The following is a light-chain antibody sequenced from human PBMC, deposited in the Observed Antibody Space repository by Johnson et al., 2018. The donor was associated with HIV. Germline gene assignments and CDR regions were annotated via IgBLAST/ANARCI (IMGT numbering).Light chain of an antibody. V-gene: IGLV1-51*01. CDR2: DNN. Sequence: QSVLTHPPSVSAAPGQKVTISCSGSSSNIGNNYVSWYQQLPGTAPKLLIYDNNKRPSGIPDRFSGSKSGTSATLGITALQPGDEADYYCGTRDSSLRAYVFGTGTKVTVV. J-gene: IGLJ1*01. CDR1: SSNIGNNY. CDR3: GTRDSSLRAYV.